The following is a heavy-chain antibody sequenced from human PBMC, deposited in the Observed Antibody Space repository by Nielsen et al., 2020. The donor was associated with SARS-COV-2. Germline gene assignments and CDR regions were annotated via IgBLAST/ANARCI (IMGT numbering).Heavy chain of an antibody. Sequence: GEALKILCAAAGITFEDYGLAWVRQAPGKWLECDSCLTWNGGSTGYADSVKGRFTISRDNAKNSLYLQMNSLRAEDTALYHCARVRADYYYYGMDVWGQGTTVTVSS. CDR2: LTWNGGST. V-gene: IGHV3-20*01. CDR1: GITFEDYG. CDR3: ARVRADYYYYGMDV. J-gene: IGHJ6*02.